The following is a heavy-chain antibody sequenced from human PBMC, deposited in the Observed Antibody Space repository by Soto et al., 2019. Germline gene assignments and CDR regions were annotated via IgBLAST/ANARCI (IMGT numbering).Heavy chain of an antibody. V-gene: IGHV1-69*02. CDR2: IIPILNIV. CDR3: ARGGSGSYAPYIYGLDV. Sequence: QVQLVQSGDEVRKPGSSVKVSCKASGVSFSTSTFSWVRQAPGQGLEWMGRIIPILNIVNYAQKFQGRVTLIAETSTSTAYMEMSGLKFEDTAIYYCARGGSGSYAPYIYGLDVWGQGTTVTVSS. J-gene: IGHJ6*02. CDR1: GVSFSTST. D-gene: IGHD3-10*01.